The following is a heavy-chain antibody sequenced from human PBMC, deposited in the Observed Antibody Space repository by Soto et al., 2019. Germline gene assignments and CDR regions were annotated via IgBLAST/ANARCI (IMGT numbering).Heavy chain of an antibody. CDR2: ISRSSRNI. D-gene: IGHD6-19*01. CDR1: GVTFSNYT. Sequence: EVQLVESGGGLVKPGGSLRLSCADSGVTFSNYTMNWVRQAPGKGLEWVSSISRSSRNIYYADSLKGRFTISRDNAKNALYLQMNSLRAEDTAVYYCARDLKVAGTNSFYYYGMDVWGQRTTVTVSS. J-gene: IGHJ6*02. V-gene: IGHV3-21*01. CDR3: ARDLKVAGTNSFYYYGMDV.